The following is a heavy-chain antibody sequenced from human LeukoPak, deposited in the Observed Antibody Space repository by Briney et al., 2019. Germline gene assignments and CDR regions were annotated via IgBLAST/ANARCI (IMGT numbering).Heavy chain of an antibody. D-gene: IGHD1-26*01. CDR1: GFTFSSYA. Sequence: GRSLRLSCAASGFTFSSYAMHWVRQAPGKGLEWVAVISYDGSNKYYADSVKGRFTISRDNSKNTLYLQMNSLRAEDTAVYYCARGPHIVGATKAFDYWGQGTLVTVSS. CDR3: ARGPHIVGATKAFDY. V-gene: IGHV3-30-3*01. CDR2: ISYDGSNK. J-gene: IGHJ4*02.